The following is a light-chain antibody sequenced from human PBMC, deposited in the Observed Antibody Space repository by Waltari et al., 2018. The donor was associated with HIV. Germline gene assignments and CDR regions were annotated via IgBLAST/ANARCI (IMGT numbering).Light chain of an antibody. Sequence: QAGLTQPPSVSKGMRQTATLTCTGNSNNVGNQGAAWLQQHQGHPPKLLSDRGNKRPSGISERFSASRSGNTASLTITGVQPEDEADYFCATWDISLSAVVFGGGTTLTVL. CDR2: RGN. V-gene: IGLV10-54*04. CDR3: ATWDISLSAVV. CDR1: SNNVGNQG. J-gene: IGLJ2*01.